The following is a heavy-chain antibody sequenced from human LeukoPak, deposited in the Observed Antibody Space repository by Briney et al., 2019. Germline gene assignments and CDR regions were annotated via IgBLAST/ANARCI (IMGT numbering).Heavy chain of an antibody. CDR3: AKDTSQSSGWGYFDY. Sequence: PGRSLRLSCAASGFTFSSYGMHWVRQAPGKGLEWVAVISYDGSNKYYADSVKGRFTISRDNSKNTLYLQINSLRAEDTAVYYCAKDTSQSSGWGYFDYWGQGTLVTVSS. D-gene: IGHD6-19*01. J-gene: IGHJ4*02. V-gene: IGHV3-30*18. CDR1: GFTFSSYG. CDR2: ISYDGSNK.